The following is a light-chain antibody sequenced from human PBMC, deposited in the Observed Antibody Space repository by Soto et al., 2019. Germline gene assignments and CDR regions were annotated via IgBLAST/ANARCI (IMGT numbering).Light chain of an antibody. CDR2: DAS. CDR3: QQYDNLPFD. CDR1: QNIYNY. J-gene: IGKJ5*01. V-gene: IGKV1-33*01. Sequence: DIQMTQSPSSLSASLGDRVTITCRTSQNIYNYLNWYQQKPGKAPKLLIYDASNLETGVPSRFSGSGSGTDFTFTISSLQPEDIATYYCQQYDNLPFDFGQGTRLEIK.